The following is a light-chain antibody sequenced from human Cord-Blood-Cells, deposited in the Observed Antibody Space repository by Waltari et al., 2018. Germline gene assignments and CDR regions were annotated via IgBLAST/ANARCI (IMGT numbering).Light chain of an antibody. V-gene: IGKV3-20*01. CDR1: QSVSSSY. CDR3: QQYGSSRT. Sequence: EIVLTQSPGTLSLSPGERATLACRASQSVSSSYLAWYQQKPGQAPRLLIYGASSRATGIPDRFSGSESGTDFTLTISRLGPEDFAVYYCQQYGSSRTFGQGTKVEIK. J-gene: IGKJ1*01. CDR2: GAS.